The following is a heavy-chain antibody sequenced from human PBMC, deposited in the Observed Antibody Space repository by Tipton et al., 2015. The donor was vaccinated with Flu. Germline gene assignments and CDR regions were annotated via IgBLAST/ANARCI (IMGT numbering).Heavy chain of an antibody. CDR2: LYADGTA. D-gene: IGHD5-24*01. V-gene: IGHV3-53*01. CDR3: ARSENGYNEYPFDC. CDR1: GFTVSSNY. Sequence: VQPVQSGGGLIQPGGSLRLSCAASGFTVSSNYMIWVRQVPGKGPEWVSVLYADGTAYYTGSVEGRFTISRNNSKNTLYLQMNSLRAEDTAIYYCARSENGYNEYPFDCGGQGTLVTVSS. J-gene: IGHJ4*02.